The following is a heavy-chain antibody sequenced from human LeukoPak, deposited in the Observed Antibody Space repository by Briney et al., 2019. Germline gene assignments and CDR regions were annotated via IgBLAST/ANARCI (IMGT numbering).Heavy chain of an antibody. V-gene: IGHV1-2*02. CDR3: ARAGPTGVIFDY. Sequence: ASVKDSCKASGYTFTGYYMHWVRQAPGQGLEWMEWINPNSGGTNYAQKFQGRVTMTRDTSISTAYMELSRLRSDDTAVYYCARAGPTGVIFDYWGQGTLVTVSS. J-gene: IGHJ4*02. CDR1: GYTFTGYY. CDR2: INPNSGGT. D-gene: IGHD7-27*01.